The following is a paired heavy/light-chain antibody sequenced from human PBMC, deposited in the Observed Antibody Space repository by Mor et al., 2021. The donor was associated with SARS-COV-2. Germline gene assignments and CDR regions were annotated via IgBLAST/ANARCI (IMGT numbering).Light chain of an antibody. Sequence: SYELTQPLSVSVALGQTARITCGGNNIGSKNVHWYQQKPGQAPVLVIYRDSNRPSGIPERFSGSNSGNTATLTISRAQAGDEADYYCQVWDSSTRGVFGGGTKLTVL. V-gene: IGLV3-9*01. CDR1: NIGSKN. J-gene: IGLJ3*02. CDR3: QVWDSSTRGV. CDR2: RDS.
Heavy chain of an antibody. CDR1: GFTFSSYA. D-gene: IGHD6-6*01. Sequence: QVQLVESGGGVVQPGRSLRLSCAASGFTFSSYAMHWVRQAPGKGLEWVAVISYDGSNKYYADSVKGRFTISRDNSKNTLYLQMNSLRAEDTAVYYCARDGGIAARWRNWFDPWGQGTLVTVSS. V-gene: IGHV3-30-3*01. J-gene: IGHJ5*02. CDR3: ARDGGIAARWRNWFDP. CDR2: ISYDGSNK.